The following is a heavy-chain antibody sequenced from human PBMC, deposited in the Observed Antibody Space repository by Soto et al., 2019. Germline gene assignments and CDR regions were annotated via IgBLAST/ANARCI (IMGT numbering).Heavy chain of an antibody. CDR3: ASRTVADYYNYGMDV. J-gene: IGHJ6*02. CDR1: GYSFTSYW. V-gene: IGHV5-51*01. CDR2: IYPGDSDT. D-gene: IGHD6-19*01. Sequence: GESLKISCKGSGYSFTSYWIGWVRQMPGKGLEWMGIIYPGDSDTRYSPSFQGQVTISADKSISTAYLQWSSLKASDTAMYYCASRTVADYYNYGMDVWGQGTTVTVSS.